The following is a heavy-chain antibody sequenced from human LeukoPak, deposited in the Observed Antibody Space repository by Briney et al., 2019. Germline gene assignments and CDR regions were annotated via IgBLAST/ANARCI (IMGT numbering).Heavy chain of an antibody. CDR3: ARDYYYYDSSGYYYLDAFDI. J-gene: IGHJ3*02. Sequence: SETLSLTCTVSGGSISTYYWSWIRQPPGKGLEWIGYIYYSGSTNYNPSLKSRVTISVDASKNQFSLKLSSVTAADTAVYYCARDYYYYDSSGYYYLDAFDIWGQGTMVTVSS. CDR1: GGSISTYY. V-gene: IGHV4-59*01. CDR2: IYYSGST. D-gene: IGHD3-22*01.